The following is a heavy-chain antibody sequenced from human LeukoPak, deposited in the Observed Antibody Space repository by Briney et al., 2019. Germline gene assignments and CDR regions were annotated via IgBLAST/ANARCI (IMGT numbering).Heavy chain of an antibody. CDR1: GFTFSSYG. J-gene: IGHJ3*02. Sequence: GGSLRLSCAASGFTFSSYGMHWVRQAPGKGLEWVAFIRYDGSNKYYADSVKGRFTISRDNSKNTLYLQMNSLRAEDTAVYYCAKDIVVVPAVLDAFDIWGQGTMVTVSS. CDR2: IRYDGSNK. V-gene: IGHV3-30*02. D-gene: IGHD2-2*01. CDR3: AKDIVVVPAVLDAFDI.